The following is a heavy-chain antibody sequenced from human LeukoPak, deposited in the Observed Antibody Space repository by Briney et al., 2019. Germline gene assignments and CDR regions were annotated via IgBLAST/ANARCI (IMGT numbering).Heavy chain of an antibody. J-gene: IGHJ4*02. CDR1: VFTFDDYA. CDR2: ISWNSGSI. V-gene: IGHV3-9*03. Sequence: GGSLRLSCAASVFTFDDYAMHWVRQAPGKGLEWVSGISWNSGSIGYADSVKGRFTISRDNAKNSLYLQMNSLRAEDMALYYCAKGVGATTAYYFDYWGQGTLVTVSS. CDR3: AKGVGATTAYYFDY. D-gene: IGHD1-26*01.